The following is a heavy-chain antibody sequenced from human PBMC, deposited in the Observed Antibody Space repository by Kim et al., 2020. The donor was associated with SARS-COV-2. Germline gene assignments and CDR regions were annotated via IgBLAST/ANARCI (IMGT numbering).Heavy chain of an antibody. CDR1: GFTFSDHY. Sequence: GGSLRLSCAASGFTFSDHYMDWVRQAPGKGLEWVGRTTDKADSYTTQYAASVKGRFTISRDDSRNSLYLQMNSLRTDDTAVYYCARVGYGDSATFDYWGQGTLVIGSS. CDR3: ARVGYGDSATFDY. D-gene: IGHD4-17*01. V-gene: IGHV3-72*01. J-gene: IGHJ4*02. CDR2: TTDKADSYTT.